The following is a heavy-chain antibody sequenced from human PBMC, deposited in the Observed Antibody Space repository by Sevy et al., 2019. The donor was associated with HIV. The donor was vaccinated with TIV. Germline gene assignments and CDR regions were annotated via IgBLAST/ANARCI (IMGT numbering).Heavy chain of an antibody. CDR1: GGSISSYY. V-gene: IGHV4-59*01. Sequence: SETLSLTCTVSGGSISSYYWSWIRQPPGKGLEWIGYIYYSGSTNYNPSLKSRVTISVDTSKNQFSLKLSSVTAADTDVYYCARGSITIFGVVTSDAFDIWGQGTMVTVSS. J-gene: IGHJ3*02. CDR2: IYYSGST. D-gene: IGHD3-3*01. CDR3: ARGSITIFGVVTSDAFDI.